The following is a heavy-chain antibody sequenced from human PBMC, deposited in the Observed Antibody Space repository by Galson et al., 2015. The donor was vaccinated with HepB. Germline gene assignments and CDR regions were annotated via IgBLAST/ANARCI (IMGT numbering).Heavy chain of an antibody. J-gene: IGHJ3*02. D-gene: IGHD6-13*01. V-gene: IGHV3-53*01. CDR3: ARDRRGQLAPDDAFDI. Sequence: SLRLSCAASGFTVSSNYMSWVRQAPGKGLEWVSVIYSGGSTYYADSVKCRFTISRDNSKNTLYLQMNSLRAEDTAVYYCARDRRGQLAPDDAFDIWGQGTMVTVSS. CDR2: IYSGGST. CDR1: GFTVSSNY.